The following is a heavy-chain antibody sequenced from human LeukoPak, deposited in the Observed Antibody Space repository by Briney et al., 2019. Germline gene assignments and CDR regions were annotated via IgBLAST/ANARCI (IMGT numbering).Heavy chain of an antibody. V-gene: IGHV3-7*01. J-gene: IGHJ4*02. D-gene: IGHD4-17*01. CDR3: ARLFGGVTTFDY. CDR1: GFPFSTYW. CDR2: IQPDGGVR. Sequence: EGSLRLSCAASGFPFSTYWMSWVRQGPGKGLEWVASIQPDGGVRHYVDSVKGRFTISRDNAKNSLFLQMNSLRVEDTAVYYCARLFGGVTTFDYWGQGTLVTVSS.